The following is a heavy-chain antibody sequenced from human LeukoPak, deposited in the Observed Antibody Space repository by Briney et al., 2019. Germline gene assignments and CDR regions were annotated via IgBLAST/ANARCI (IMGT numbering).Heavy chain of an antibody. CDR1: GYTFTGYY. CDR3: ARAATVASYYYYYYMDV. CDR2: INPNSGGT. V-gene: IGHV1-2*02. Sequence: ASVKVSCKASGYTFTGYYMHWVRQAPGQGLEWIGWINPNSGGTNYAQKFQGRVTMTRDTSISTAYMELSRLRSDDTAVYYCARAATVASYYYYYYMDVWGKGTTVTVSS. D-gene: IGHD4-11*01. J-gene: IGHJ6*03.